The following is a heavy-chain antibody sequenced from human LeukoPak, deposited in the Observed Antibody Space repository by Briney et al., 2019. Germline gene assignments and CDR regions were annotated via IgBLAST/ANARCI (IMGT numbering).Heavy chain of an antibody. CDR2: ISGSGGST. CDR3: AKAYYGSGSYPIFDY. CDR1: GFTFSSYA. J-gene: IGHJ4*02. V-gene: IGHV3-23*01. Sequence: GGSLRLSCAASGFTFSSYAMSWARQAPGKGLELVSAISGSGGSTYYADSVKGRFTISRDNSKNTLYLQMNSLRAEDTAVYYCAKAYYGSGSYPIFDYWGQGTLVTVSS. D-gene: IGHD3-10*01.